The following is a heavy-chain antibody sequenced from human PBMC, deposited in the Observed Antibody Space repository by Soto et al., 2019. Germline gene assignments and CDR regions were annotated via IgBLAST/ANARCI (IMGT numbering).Heavy chain of an antibody. CDR3: ARDRYGDNYAFDI. D-gene: IGHD4-17*01. CDR2: IYYSGST. J-gene: IGHJ3*02. CDR1: GGSISSGGYY. V-gene: IGHV4-31*01. Sequence: QVQLQESGPGLVKPSQTLSLTCTVSGGSISSGGYYWSWIRQHPGKGLEWIGYIYYSGSTYYNPSLKSLVTISVDTSKNQFSLKLSSVTAADTAVYYCARDRYGDNYAFDIWGQGTMVTVSS.